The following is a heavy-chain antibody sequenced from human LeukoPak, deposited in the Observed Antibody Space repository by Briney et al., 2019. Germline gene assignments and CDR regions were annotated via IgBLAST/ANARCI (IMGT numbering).Heavy chain of an antibody. V-gene: IGHV3-74*01. J-gene: IGHJ6*03. CDR1: GFTFSRYW. Sequence: GGSLRLPCAASGFTFSRYWMHWVRQAPGKGLVWVSRIDSDGSITSHADSVKGRFTISRDNAKNTLYLQMNSLRAEDTAVYYCARASLYYYDYMDVWGKGTTVTVSS. CDR3: ARASLYYYDYMDV. CDR2: IDSDGSIT.